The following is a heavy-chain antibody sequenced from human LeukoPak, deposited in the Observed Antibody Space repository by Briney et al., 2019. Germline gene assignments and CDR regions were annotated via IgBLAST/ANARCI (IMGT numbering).Heavy chain of an antibody. CDR2: ISGSGGST. CDR3: AKDLRRRYCSGGSCYDGGWFDP. Sequence: GGFLRLSCAASGFTFSSYAMSWVRQAPGKGLEWVSAISGSGGSTYYADSVKGRFTISRDNSKNTLYLQMNSLRAEDTAVYYCAKDLRRRYCSGGSCYDGGWFDPWGQGTLVTVSS. V-gene: IGHV3-23*01. D-gene: IGHD2-15*01. J-gene: IGHJ5*02. CDR1: GFTFSSYA.